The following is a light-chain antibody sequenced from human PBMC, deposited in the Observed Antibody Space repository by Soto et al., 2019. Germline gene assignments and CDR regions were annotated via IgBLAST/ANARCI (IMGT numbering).Light chain of an antibody. CDR2: AAS. Sequence: DIQMTKSPASLSASVGDRVTITCRASQGISNYLAWYQQKPGKVPKLLIYAASTFQSGVPSRFSGSGSGTDFTLNISSLQPEDVATYYYQKYNSAPITFGQGTRLEIK. V-gene: IGKV1-27*01. CDR3: QKYNSAPIT. CDR1: QGISNY. J-gene: IGKJ5*01.